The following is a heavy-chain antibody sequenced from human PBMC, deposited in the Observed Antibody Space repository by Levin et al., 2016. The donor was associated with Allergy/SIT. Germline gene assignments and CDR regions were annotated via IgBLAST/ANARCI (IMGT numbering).Heavy chain of an antibody. CDR2: INPDNGNT. CDR3: GRYVSWGPYFDY. J-gene: IGHJ4*02. CDR1: RYSFSNYG. D-gene: IGHD3-16*01. V-gene: IGHV1-18*01. Sequence: ASVKVSCKASRYSFSNYGISWVRQAPGQGLEWMGWINPDNGNTKYAQKFQGRVTMTTDTSTSTASMELLGLRSNDTGVYFCGRYVSWGPYFDYWGQGTLVTVSS.